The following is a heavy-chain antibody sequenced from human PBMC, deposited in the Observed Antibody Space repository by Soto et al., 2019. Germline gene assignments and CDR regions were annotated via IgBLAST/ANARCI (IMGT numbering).Heavy chain of an antibody. CDR1: GFTFSSYG. D-gene: IGHD1-26*01. CDR3: AKEGGLSGSYYISSSYYFDY. V-gene: IGHV3-30*18. J-gene: IGHJ4*02. Sequence: QVQLVESGGGVVQPGRSLRLSCVASGFTFSSYGMHWVRQAPGKGLEWVAIISYDGSNTYYADSVKGRFTISRDNSKKTXYXXVNSLRAEDTSVYYCAKEGGLSGSYYISSSYYFDYWGQGTLVTVSS. CDR2: ISYDGSNT.